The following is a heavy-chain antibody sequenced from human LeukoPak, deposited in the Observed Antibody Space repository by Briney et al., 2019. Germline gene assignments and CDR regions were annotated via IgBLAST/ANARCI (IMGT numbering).Heavy chain of an antibody. CDR2: GFYSGST. CDR1: GVSISSYY. CDR3: ARGDGYNLY. Sequence: PSETLSLTCTVSGVSISSYYWSWIRQPPGKGLEWIGYGFYSGSTNYNPSLKSRVTISVDTSKNQFSLKLSSVTAADTAVYYCARGDGYNLYWGQGTLVTVSS. J-gene: IGHJ4*02. V-gene: IGHV4-59*01. D-gene: IGHD5-24*01.